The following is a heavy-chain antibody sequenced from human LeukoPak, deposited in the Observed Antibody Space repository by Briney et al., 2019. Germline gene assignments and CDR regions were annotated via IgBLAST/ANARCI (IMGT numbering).Heavy chain of an antibody. V-gene: IGHV3-21*01. D-gene: IGHD3-3*01. CDR1: GFTFSSYS. CDR3: ASPLGEDFWNDDYTSFDF. CDR2: ISSSSRYI. J-gene: IGHJ4*02. Sequence: GGSLRLSCAAFGFTFSSYSMNWVRQAPGKGLEWVSFISSSSRYIYHADSVKGRFTISRDNAKNSLYLQMNSLRAEDTAVYYCASPLGEDFWNDDYTSFDFWGQGTPVTVSS.